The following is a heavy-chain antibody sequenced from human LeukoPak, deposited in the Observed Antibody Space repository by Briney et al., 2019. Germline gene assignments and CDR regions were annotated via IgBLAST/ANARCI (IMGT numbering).Heavy chain of an antibody. CDR1: GGSISTSNW. Sequence: SGTLSLTCLVSGGSISTSNWWSWVRQPPGKGLEWIGEINHSGSTNYNPSLKSRVTISVDTSKNQFSLKLSSVTAADTAVYYCARPQRSWYYYPQWGQGTLVTVSS. J-gene: IGHJ1*01. V-gene: IGHV4-4*02. D-gene: IGHD5-24*01. CDR3: ARPQRSWYYYPQ. CDR2: INHSGST.